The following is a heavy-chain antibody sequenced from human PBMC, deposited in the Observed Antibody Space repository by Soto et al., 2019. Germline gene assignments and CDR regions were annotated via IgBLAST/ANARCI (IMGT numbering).Heavy chain of an antibody. J-gene: IGHJ4*02. CDR1: GFTFSSHA. D-gene: IGHD3-22*01. V-gene: IGHV3-30*03. CDR2: ISFDGSNR. Sequence: LRLSCAAAGFTFSSHAMNWVRQAPGKGLEWVAVISFDGSNRYYADSQRGRLTISRDNSRNTLYLQMDNLRPDDTAIYYCARAHGPYYDSSYYGLARNYFDYWGQGTLVTVSS. CDR3: ARAHGPYYDSSYYGLARNYFDY.